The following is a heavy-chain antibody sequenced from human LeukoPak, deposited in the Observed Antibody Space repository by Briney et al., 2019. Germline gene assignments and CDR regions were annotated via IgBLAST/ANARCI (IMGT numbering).Heavy chain of an antibody. CDR1: GYTFTSYD. J-gene: IGHJ4*02. CDR3: ARGGGSSFPGDY. Sequence: ASVKVSCKASGYTFTSYDINWVGQATGQGLEWMGWMNPNSGNTGYAQKFQGRITMTRNTSITTAYMELSSLISEDTAVYYCARGGGSSFPGDYWGQGTLVTVSS. D-gene: IGHD6-13*01. V-gene: IGHV1-8*01. CDR2: MNPNSGNT.